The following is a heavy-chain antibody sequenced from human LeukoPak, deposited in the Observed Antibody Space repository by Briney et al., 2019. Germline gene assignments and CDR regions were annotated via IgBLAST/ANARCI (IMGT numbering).Heavy chain of an antibody. D-gene: IGHD1-26*01. CDR2: INPNSGGT. J-gene: IGHJ3*02. V-gene: IGHV1-2*02. CDR3: AILVGAKGNAFDI. CDR1: GYTFTSYY. Sequence: ASVKVSCKASGYTFTSYYMHWVRQAPGQGLEWMGWINPNSGGTNYAQKFQGRVTMTRDTSISTAYMELSRLRSDDTAVYYCAILVGAKGNAFDIWGQGTMVTVSS.